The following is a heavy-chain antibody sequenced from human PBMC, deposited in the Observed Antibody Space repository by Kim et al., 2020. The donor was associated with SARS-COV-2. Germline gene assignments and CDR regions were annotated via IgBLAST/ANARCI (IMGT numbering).Heavy chain of an antibody. CDR2: MSYSGIT. D-gene: IGHD3-16*02. V-gene: IGHV4-59*01. CDR3: ARDGPSYLRN. CDR1: GGSISSDY. Sequence: SETLSLTCTVSGGSISSDYWGWIRQPPGKGLEWIGYMSYSGITSYNPSLKSRVTISIDTSKNQFSLKLGSVTAADTAVYYCARDGPSYLRNWGQGTLVTVSS. J-gene: IGHJ4*02.